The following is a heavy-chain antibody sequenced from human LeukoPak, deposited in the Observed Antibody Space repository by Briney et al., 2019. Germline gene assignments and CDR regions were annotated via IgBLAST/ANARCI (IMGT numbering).Heavy chain of an antibody. Sequence: ASVKVSCKASGYTFTSYYMHWVRQAPGQGREWMGLINPTGDSTGYAQKFQGRVTITADESTSTAYMELSSLRSEDTAVYYCAREWGYGSGSYYNRVGFDYWGQGTLVTVSS. CDR3: AREWGYGSGSYYNRVGFDY. J-gene: IGHJ4*02. V-gene: IGHV1-46*01. CDR2: INPTGDST. CDR1: GYTFTSYY. D-gene: IGHD3-10*01.